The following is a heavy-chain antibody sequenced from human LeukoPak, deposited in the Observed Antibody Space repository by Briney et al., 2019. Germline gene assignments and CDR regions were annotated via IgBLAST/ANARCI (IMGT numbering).Heavy chain of an antibody. J-gene: IGHJ6*03. D-gene: IGHD2-21*02. CDR3: ARAPLFVGGDSRHYYYMDV. V-gene: IGHV3-11*04. CDR2: ISSSGSTI. Sequence: KPGGSLRLSCAASGFTFSDYYMSWIRQAPGKGLEWVSYISSSGSTIYYADSVKGRFTISRDNAKNSLYLQMNSLRAEDTAVYYCARAPLFVGGDSRHYYYMDVWGKGTTVTVSS. CDR1: GFTFSDYY.